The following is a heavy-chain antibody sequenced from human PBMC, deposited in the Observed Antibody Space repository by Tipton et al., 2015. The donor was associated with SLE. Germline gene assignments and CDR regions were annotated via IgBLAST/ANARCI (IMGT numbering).Heavy chain of an antibody. CDR2: INVSGRT. D-gene: IGHD6-6*01. CDR1: GDSISSGNYY. V-gene: IGHV4-61*02. CDR3: ARGGASSIWFDP. J-gene: IGHJ5*02. Sequence: TLSLTCTVSGDSISSGNYYWSWIRQPAGKGLEWIGRINVSGRTHYNPSLKSRTYISVDTSKNQFSLKLSSVTAADTAVYYCARGGASSIWFDPWGQGILVTVSS.